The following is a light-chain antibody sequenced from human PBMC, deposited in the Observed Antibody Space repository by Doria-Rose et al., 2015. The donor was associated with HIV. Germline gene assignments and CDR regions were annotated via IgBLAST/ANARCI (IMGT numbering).Light chain of an antibody. J-gene: IGKJ3*01. Sequence: DIRVTQSPESLGMSLGERATLNRKSNQSLLYTSKNYLAWYQQKPGQPPKLLIYWASTRQSGVPARFSGSGSGTDFTLTIGSLEAEDVAVYYCQQYYGTPSFGPGTTVDIK. CDR1: QSLLYTSKNY. V-gene: IGKV4-1*01. CDR2: WAS. CDR3: QQYYGTPS.